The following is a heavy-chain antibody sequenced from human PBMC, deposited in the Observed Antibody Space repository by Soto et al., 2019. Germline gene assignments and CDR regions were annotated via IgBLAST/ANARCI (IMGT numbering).Heavy chain of an antibody. Sequence: QVQLVESGGGVVQPGRSLRLSCAASGFTFSSYGMHWVRQAPGKGLEWVAVIWYDGSNKYYADSVKGRFTISRDNSKNTLYLQMNSLRAEDTAVYYCARGIAAAGTDPDDYWGQGTLVTVSS. J-gene: IGHJ4*02. V-gene: IGHV3-33*01. CDR3: ARGIAAAGTDPDDY. D-gene: IGHD6-13*01. CDR1: GFTFSSYG. CDR2: IWYDGSNK.